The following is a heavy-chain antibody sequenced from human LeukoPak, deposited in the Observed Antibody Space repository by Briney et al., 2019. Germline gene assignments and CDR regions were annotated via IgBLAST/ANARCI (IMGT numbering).Heavy chain of an antibody. CDR3: ARGFRGYGIYYFDY. D-gene: IGHD3-22*01. CDR2: IYTSGST. Sequence: SETLSLTCTVSGGSISSYYWSWLRQPPGKGLEWIGRIYTSGSTNYNPSLTSRVTMSVDTSKNQFSLKLSSVTAADTAVYYCARGFRGYGIYYFDYGGQGTVVSVSS. V-gene: IGHV4-4*07. CDR1: GGSISSYY. J-gene: IGHJ4*02.